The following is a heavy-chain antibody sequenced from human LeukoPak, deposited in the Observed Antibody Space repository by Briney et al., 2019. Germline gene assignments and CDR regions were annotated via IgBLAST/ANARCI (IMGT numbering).Heavy chain of an antibody. Sequence: SQTLSLTCTVSGGSISSGDYCWSWIRQPPGKGLEWIGYIYYSGSTYYNPSLKSRVTISVDTSKNQFSLKLSSVTAADTAVYYCARDLPTLTSHWFDPWGQGTLVTVSS. CDR1: GGSISSGDYC. CDR2: IYYSGST. CDR3: ARDLPTLTSHWFDP. V-gene: IGHV4-30-4*01. J-gene: IGHJ5*02. D-gene: IGHD3-9*01.